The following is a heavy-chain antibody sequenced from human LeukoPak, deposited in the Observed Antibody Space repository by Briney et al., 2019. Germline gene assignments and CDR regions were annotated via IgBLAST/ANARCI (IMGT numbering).Heavy chain of an antibody. CDR2: IYYSGST. Sequence: PSETLSLTCTVSRGSLSPYLWSWIRQPPGKGLELIGNIYYSGSTDYNPSLKTRVLMSVDTSYNKFSLNLRSVTAADTAVYFCARKAQGYDLEWDAFDVWGQGTLVSVSS. V-gene: IGHV4-59*01. J-gene: IGHJ3*01. CDR3: ARKAQGYDLEWDAFDV. CDR1: RGSLSPYL. D-gene: IGHD3-3*01.